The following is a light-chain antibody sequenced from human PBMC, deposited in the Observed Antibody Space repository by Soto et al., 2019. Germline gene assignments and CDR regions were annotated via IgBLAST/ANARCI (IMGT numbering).Light chain of an antibody. CDR1: SSDVGSYNL. CDR3: CSYAGSSTHYV. CDR2: EGS. V-gene: IGLV2-23*01. Sequence: QSVLTQPASVSGSPGQSITISCTGTSSDVGSYNLVSWYQQHPGKAPILMIYEGSKRPSGVSNRFSGSKSGNTASLTTSGLQAEDEADYYCCSYAGSSTHYVFGTGTKLTVL. J-gene: IGLJ1*01.